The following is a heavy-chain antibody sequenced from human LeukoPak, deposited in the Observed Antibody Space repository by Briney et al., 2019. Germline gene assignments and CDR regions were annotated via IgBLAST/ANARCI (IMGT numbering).Heavy chain of an antibody. CDR2: ISHSGST. CDR1: GYSISSGYY. Sequence: SETLSLTCTVSGYSISSGYYWGWIRQPPGKGLEWIGSISHSGSTYYKPSLKSRVTISVDTSKNQFSLKLRSVTAADTAVYYFARVTSRLGWFDPWGQGTLVTVSS. D-gene: IGHD1-14*01. J-gene: IGHJ5*02. CDR3: ARVTSRLGWFDP. V-gene: IGHV4-38-2*02.